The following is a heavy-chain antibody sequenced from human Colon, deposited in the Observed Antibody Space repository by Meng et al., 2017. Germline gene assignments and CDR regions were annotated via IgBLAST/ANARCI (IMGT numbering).Heavy chain of an antibody. CDR3: EKDEIYGSGYSGYFQH. D-gene: IGHD3-10*01. CDR1: GFTFDDYA. V-gene: IGHV3-9*03. CDR2: ISCNSGII. J-gene: IGHJ1*01. Sequence: SCAASGFTFDDYAIYCVRQAPGKGLDWVSGISCNSGIIGYADSVKGRFTISRDNDKNFLYLQMNSLRAEDMALYYCEKDEIYGSGYSGYFQHWGQGTLVTVSS.